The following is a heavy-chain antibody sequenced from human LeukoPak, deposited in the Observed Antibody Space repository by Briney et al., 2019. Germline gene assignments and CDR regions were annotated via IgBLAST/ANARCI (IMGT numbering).Heavy chain of an antibody. D-gene: IGHD6-19*01. CDR3: AKRYSSAWDFDN. J-gene: IGHJ4*02. V-gene: IGHV3-30*18. CDR2: ISYDGTNK. Sequence: PGGSLRPSCAASGFTFSSYGIHWVRQAPGKGLEWVAAISYDGTNKYYTDSVRGRFTISRDNSQNTVYLQMNSLRAEDTAVYFCAKRYSSAWDFDNWGQGTLVTVSS. CDR1: GFTFSSYG.